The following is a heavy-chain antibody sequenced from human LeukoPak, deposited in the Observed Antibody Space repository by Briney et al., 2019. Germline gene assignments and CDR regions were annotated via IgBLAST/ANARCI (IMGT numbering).Heavy chain of an antibody. D-gene: IGHD3-10*01. V-gene: IGHV4-38-2*02. CDR1: GYSISSGDY. Sequence: SETLSLTCTVSGYSISSGDYWGWIRQPPGKELEWIGSIYHSGSTYYNPSLKSRVTISVDTSKNQFSLKLSSVTAADTAVYYCARGDGSGRNDMDVWGKGTTVTVSS. CDR3: ARGDGSGRNDMDV. CDR2: IYHSGST. J-gene: IGHJ6*03.